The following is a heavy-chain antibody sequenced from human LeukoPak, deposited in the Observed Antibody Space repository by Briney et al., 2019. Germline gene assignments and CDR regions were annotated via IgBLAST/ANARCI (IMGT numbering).Heavy chain of an antibody. Sequence: GGSLRLSCAASGFTFSNYGMHWVRQAPGKGLEWVSFISYDGSNKYYVDSVKGRFTISRDNSKNTLYLQMISLRTEDTAVYYCAKDPRRYSRTGGYFDYWGQGTLVTVSS. J-gene: IGHJ4*02. CDR3: AKDPRRYSRTGGYFDY. CDR1: GFTFSNYG. D-gene: IGHD6-13*01. CDR2: ISYDGSNK. V-gene: IGHV3-30*18.